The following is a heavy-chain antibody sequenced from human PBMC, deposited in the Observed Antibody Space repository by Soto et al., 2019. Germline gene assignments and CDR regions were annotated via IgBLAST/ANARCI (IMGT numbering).Heavy chain of an antibody. CDR3: ARDHRGGTDAFDI. D-gene: IGHD2-15*01. V-gene: IGHV1-18*01. Sequence: QVQLVQYGAEVKKPGASVKVSCKASGYTFTSFGISWVRQAPGQGLEWMGWISAYNGNTNYAENLQGRVTMTTDTSTSTAYMELRSLRSDDSAVYYCARDHRGGTDAFDIWGQGTMVTVSS. J-gene: IGHJ3*02. CDR2: ISAYNGNT. CDR1: GYTFTSFG.